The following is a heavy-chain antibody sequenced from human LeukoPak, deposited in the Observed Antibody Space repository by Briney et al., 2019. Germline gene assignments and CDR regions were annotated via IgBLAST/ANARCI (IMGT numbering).Heavy chain of an antibody. J-gene: IGHJ4*02. CDR2: IYYSGST. CDR3: ARVSGYDWESFYDY. V-gene: IGHV4-59*01. CDR1: GGSISSYY. Sequence: PSETLSLTCTVSGGSISSYYWSWIRQPPGKGLELIGYIYYSGSTNYNPSLKSRVTISVDTSKNQFSLKLSSVTAADTAVYYCARVSGYDWESFYDYWGQGTLVTVSS. D-gene: IGHD5-12*01.